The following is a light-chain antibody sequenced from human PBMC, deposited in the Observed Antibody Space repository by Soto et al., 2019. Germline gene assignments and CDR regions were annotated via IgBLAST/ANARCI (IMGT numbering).Light chain of an antibody. CDR1: QTINTY. Sequence: EIILTQSPATLSLSPGERATLSCRASQTINTYLAWYQQSPGQAPRLLLYDASNRATGVPARFSGGGSGTDFTLTISSLEPEDFALYYCQQRSRWPAFGGGTKVDIK. CDR3: QQRSRWPA. CDR2: DAS. J-gene: IGKJ4*01. V-gene: IGKV3-11*01.